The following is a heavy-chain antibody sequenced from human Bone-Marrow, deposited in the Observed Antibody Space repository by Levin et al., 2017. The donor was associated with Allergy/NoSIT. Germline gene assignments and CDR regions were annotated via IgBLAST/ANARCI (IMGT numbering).Heavy chain of an antibody. CDR1: GSTVSTNY. CDR3: AVERSLAGYSSGWYDGYFHY. D-gene: IGHD6-19*01. V-gene: IGHV3-53*01. CDR2: INSGDRT. Sequence: PGGSLRLSCAASGSTVSTNYMSWVRQAPGKGLEWVSFINSGDRTYYADSVKGRFTISRDNSKNTLYLQMNSLRDGDTAVYYCAVERSLAGYSSGWYDGYFHYWGQGILVTVSS. J-gene: IGHJ4*02.